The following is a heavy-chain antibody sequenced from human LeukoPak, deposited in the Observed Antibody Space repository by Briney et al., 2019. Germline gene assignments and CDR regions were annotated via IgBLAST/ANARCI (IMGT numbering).Heavy chain of an antibody. D-gene: IGHD6-19*01. CDR1: GFPVSTIY. Sequence: GGSLRLSCAASGFPVSTIYMSWVRQAPGKGLEWVSIIYSGDSTYYADSVKGRFTISRDNSKNTLYLQMNSLRAEDTAVYYCAKDLRWLVGVEFDYWGQGTLVTVSS. CDR2: IYSGDST. CDR3: AKDLRWLVGVEFDY. J-gene: IGHJ4*02. V-gene: IGHV3-53*01.